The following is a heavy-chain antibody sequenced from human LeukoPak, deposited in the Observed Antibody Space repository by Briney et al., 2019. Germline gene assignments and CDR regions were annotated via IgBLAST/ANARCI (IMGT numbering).Heavy chain of an antibody. J-gene: IGHJ3*02. Sequence: PGGSLRLSCVASGFTFSTSWMAWVRQASGEGLEWLANIEGDGGVKNYVDSVKGRFTISRDNAKNSLYLQMNSLRAKDTAMYYCARDSAYNAFDIWGQGTMVTVSS. CDR2: IEGDGGVK. CDR1: GFTFSTSW. D-gene: IGHD5-12*01. V-gene: IGHV3-7*01. CDR3: ARDSAYNAFDI.